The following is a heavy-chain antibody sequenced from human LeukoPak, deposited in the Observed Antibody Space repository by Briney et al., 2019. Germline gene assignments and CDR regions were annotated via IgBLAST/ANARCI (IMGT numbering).Heavy chain of an antibody. D-gene: IGHD1-26*01. CDR1: GFIFSNYE. Sequence: GGSLRLSCAGSGFIFSNYEMNWVRQAPGKGLEWVSAISDSGDNPYYADSVKGRFTISRDNSENTLSLQMYSLRAEDTAVYYCAKDRGGSYFDFDFWGRGTLVTVSS. V-gene: IGHV3-23*01. CDR3: AKDRGGSYFDFDF. J-gene: IGHJ4*02. CDR2: ISDSGDNP.